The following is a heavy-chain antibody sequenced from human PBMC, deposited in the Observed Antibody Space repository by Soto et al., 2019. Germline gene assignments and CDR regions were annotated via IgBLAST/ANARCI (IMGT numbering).Heavy chain of an antibody. CDR1: GDSVSSNSAA. CDR2: TYYRSKWYN. CDR3: VRAACSSGWYEDLCSWFDP. J-gene: IGHJ5*02. V-gene: IGHV6-1*01. D-gene: IGHD6-19*01. Sequence: PSQTLSLTCAISGDSVSSNSAAWNWIRRSPSRGLEWLGRTYYRSKWYNDYAVSVKSRITINPDTSKNQFSLQLNSVTPEDTAVYYCVRAACSSGWYEDLCSWFDPWGQGTLVTVSS.